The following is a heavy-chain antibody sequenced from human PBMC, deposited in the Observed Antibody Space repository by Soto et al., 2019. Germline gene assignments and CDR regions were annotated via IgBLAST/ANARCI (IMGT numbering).Heavy chain of an antibody. CDR3: ARGTRSVVVVAATYFDY. CDR1: GYTFTGYY. CDR2: INPNSGGT. Sequence: SVKVSCKASGYTFTGYYMHWVRQAPGQGLEWMGWINPNSGGTNYAQKFQGRVTITADESTSTAYMELSSLRSEDTAVYYCARGTRSVVVVAATYFDYWGQGTLVTVSS. V-gene: IGHV1-2*02. D-gene: IGHD2-15*01. J-gene: IGHJ4*02.